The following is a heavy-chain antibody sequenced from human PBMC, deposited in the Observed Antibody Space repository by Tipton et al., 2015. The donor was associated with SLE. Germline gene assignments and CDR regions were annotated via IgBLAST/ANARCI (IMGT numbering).Heavy chain of an antibody. D-gene: IGHD6-19*01. CDR2: INHSGST. J-gene: IGHJ4*02. Sequence: LRLSCTVSGGSISSGGYYWSWIRQPPGKGLEWIGEINHSGSTNYNPSLKSRVTISVDTSKNQFSLKLRSVTAADTAVYYCARGAAYSSDWFFDNWGQGTLVTVST. CDR3: ARGAAYSSDWFFDN. CDR1: GGSISSGGYY. V-gene: IGHV4-39*07.